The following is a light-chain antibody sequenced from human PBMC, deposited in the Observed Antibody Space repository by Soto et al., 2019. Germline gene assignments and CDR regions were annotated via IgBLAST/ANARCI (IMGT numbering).Light chain of an antibody. J-gene: IGKJ4*01. CDR3: QQLNSYPFT. Sequence: IPLAPSPSSLSASVGDRVTITCRASQGISSYLAWYQQKPGKAPKLLIYAASTLQSGVPSRFSGSGSGTDFTLTISSLQPEDFATYYCQQLNSYPFTFGGGTKVDIK. V-gene: IGKV1-9*01. CDR2: AAS. CDR1: QGISSY.